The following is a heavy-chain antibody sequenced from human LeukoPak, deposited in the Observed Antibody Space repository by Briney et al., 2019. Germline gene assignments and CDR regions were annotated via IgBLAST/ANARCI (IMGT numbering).Heavy chain of an antibody. Sequence: GGSLRLSCAASGFTFSSYAMSWVRQAPGKGLEWVSAISSSSSYIYYADSVKGRFTISRDNAKNSLYLQMNSLRAEDTAVYYCARRRAAAAAFDIWGQGTMVTVSS. D-gene: IGHD6-13*01. CDR3: ARRRAAAAAFDI. J-gene: IGHJ3*02. V-gene: IGHV3-21*01. CDR1: GFTFSSYA. CDR2: ISSSSSYI.